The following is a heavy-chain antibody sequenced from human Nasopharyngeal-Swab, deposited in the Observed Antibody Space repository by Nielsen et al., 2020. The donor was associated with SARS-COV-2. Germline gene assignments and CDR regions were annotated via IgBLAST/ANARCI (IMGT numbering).Heavy chain of an antibody. CDR3: ATAPYSSGWSTGY. Sequence: ASVKVSCKASGGTFSSYAISWVRQAPGQGLEWMGGFDPEDGETIYAQKFQGRVTMTEDTSTDTAYMELSSLRSEDTAVYYCATAPYSSGWSTGYWGQGTLVTVSS. V-gene: IGHV1-24*01. CDR1: GGTFSSYA. D-gene: IGHD6-19*01. J-gene: IGHJ4*02. CDR2: FDPEDGET.